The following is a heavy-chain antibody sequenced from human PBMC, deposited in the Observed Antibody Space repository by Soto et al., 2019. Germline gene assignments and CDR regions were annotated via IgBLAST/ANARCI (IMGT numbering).Heavy chain of an antibody. CDR1: GDSVSSNSAA. CDR3: AREAVGYYYDSSGYYYFDY. Sequence: SQTLSLTCAISGDSVSSNSAAWNWIRQSPSSGLEWLGRTYYRSKWYNDYAVSVKSRITINPDTSKNQFSLQLNSVTPEDTAVYYCAREAVGYYYDSSGYYYFDYWGRGTLVTVSS. V-gene: IGHV6-1*01. D-gene: IGHD3-22*01. J-gene: IGHJ4*02. CDR2: TYYRSKWYN.